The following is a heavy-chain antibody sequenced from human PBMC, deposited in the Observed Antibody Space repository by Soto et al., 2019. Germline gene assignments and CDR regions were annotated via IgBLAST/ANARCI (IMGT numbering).Heavy chain of an antibody. J-gene: IGHJ2*01. CDR2: INHSGST. CDR3: ASRSGLWYFDL. D-gene: IGHD6-25*01. Sequence: QVQLQQWGAGLLKPSETLSLTCAVYGGSFSGYYWSWIRQPPGKGLEWIWEINHSGSTNYNPSLKSRVTISVDTSKNQFSLKLSSVTAADTAVYYCASRSGLWYFDLWGRGTLVTVSS. CDR1: GGSFSGYY. V-gene: IGHV4-34*01.